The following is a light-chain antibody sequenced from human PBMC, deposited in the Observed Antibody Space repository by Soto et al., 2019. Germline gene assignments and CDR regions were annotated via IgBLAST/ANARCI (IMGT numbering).Light chain of an antibody. V-gene: IGKV1-5*01. CDR2: DAS. Sequence: DIQMTQSPSTLSASVGDRVIITCRASQSISGWLAWYQQKPGKAPKLLIYDASSLESGVPSRFSGSGSGTEFTLTISSLQPDDFATYYCQQYNSYSTFGQGTKVDIK. CDR1: QSISGW. CDR3: QQYNSYST. J-gene: IGKJ1*01.